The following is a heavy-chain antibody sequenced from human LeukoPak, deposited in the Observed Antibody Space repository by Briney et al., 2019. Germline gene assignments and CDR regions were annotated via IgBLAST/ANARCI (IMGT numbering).Heavy chain of an antibody. D-gene: IGHD3-3*01. CDR1: GGSISFYY. CDR2: IYTCGNN. Sequence: SETLSLTCPVSGGSISFYYWTWIRQPAGKGREWVGRIYTCGNNNYNPTLRARATLPIDTPKHQFSLMLTSVTPADTAVYYCARDSRYYDFWSGYVDYWGQGILVTVSS. V-gene: IGHV4-4*07. J-gene: IGHJ4*02. CDR3: ARDSRYYDFWSGYVDY.